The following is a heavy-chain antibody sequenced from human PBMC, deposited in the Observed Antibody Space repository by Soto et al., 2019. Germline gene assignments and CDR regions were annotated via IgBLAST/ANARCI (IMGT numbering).Heavy chain of an antibody. CDR2: ISNSGTYT. J-gene: IGHJ4*02. CDR1: GFTFSDYY. Sequence: QAQLVESGGDLVKPGGSLRLSCAASGFTFSDYYMTWIRQAPGKGLEWISYISNSGTYTNYADSVKGRFTISRDNAKNSLYLRMTGVRAEDTAVYYCVRGRGGDWGQGTLVTVSS. D-gene: IGHD3-10*01. V-gene: IGHV3-11*06. CDR3: VRGRGGD.